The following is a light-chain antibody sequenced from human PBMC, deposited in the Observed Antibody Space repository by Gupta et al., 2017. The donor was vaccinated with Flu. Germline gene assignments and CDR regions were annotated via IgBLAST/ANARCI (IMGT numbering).Light chain of an antibody. CDR2: EAS. CDR1: QNITNY. CDR3: QQHNSCSRT. J-gene: IGKJ1*01. Sequence: PATLSSSLGDSATISCRASQNITNYLAWYQQKPGKAPKLLIYEASTRETGVPARFSGSGSGTDFTLTISSLQPDDFAAYYCQQHNSCSRTFGQGTKVEIK. V-gene: IGKV1-5*03.